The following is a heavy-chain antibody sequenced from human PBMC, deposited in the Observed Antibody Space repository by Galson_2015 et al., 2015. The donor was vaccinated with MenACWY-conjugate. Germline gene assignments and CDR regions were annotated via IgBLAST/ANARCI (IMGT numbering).Heavy chain of an antibody. CDR3: VAADGGSSIDY. CDR2: IRYDGSDK. J-gene: IGHJ4*02. CDR1: GFIFSTYG. Sequence: SLRLYCAASGFIFSTYGMHWVRQAPGKGLEWVAFIRYDGSDKYYADSVKGRFTISRDNSKNMLWLQMNSLRPEDTAVYYCVAADGGSSIDYWGQGTLVTVSS. V-gene: IGHV3-30*02. D-gene: IGHD4-23*01.